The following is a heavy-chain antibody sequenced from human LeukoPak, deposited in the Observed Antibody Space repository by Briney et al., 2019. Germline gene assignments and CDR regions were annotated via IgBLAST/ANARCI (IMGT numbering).Heavy chain of an antibody. CDR2: IFYSGNT. J-gene: IGHJ4*02. CDR1: GGSISNYNYY. D-gene: IGHD3-22*01. Sequence: SETLSLTCSVSGGSISNYNYYWGWIRQPPGKGLEWIGSIFYSGNTYYNPSLKSRVTISVDTSKNQFSLKLSSVTAADTAVYYCASEYYYDTSGYYSLAHWGQGTLVTVSS. V-gene: IGHV4-39*07. CDR3: ASEYYYDTSGYYSLAH.